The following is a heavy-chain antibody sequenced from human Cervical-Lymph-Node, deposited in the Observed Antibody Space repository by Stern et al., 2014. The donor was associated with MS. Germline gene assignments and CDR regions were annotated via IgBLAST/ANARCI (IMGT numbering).Heavy chain of an antibody. CDR1: GFSLKAYW. V-gene: IGHV3-7*01. Sequence: EVPLVESGGGLVQPGGSLRLSCAASGFSLKAYWMTWVRLAPGTGLEWVANIRQDGEEIYSVDSMKGRVTIFSDNATTSLYLQMSSLRTEDTAVYYCARDGYGWFDSWGQGTLVTVSS. CDR3: ARDGYGWFDS. CDR2: IRQDGEEI. D-gene: IGHD2-2*03. J-gene: IGHJ5*01.